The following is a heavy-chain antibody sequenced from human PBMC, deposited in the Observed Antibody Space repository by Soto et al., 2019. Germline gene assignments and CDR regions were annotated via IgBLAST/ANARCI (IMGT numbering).Heavy chain of an antibody. CDR3: ARVQPYDYGANSGWLDP. CDR2: IFYSGAT. V-gene: IGHV4-31*03. Sequence: QVQLQESGPGLVTPSQALSLTCSVSGGPISSGGYYWSWIRQHPGKGLEWIGYIFYSGATYYNPSLKSRSFISVDTSKNQFSLRLSSVTAADTAVYYCARVQPYDYGANSGWLDPWGQGTLVTVSA. J-gene: IGHJ5*02. CDR1: GGPISSGGYY. D-gene: IGHD4-17*01.